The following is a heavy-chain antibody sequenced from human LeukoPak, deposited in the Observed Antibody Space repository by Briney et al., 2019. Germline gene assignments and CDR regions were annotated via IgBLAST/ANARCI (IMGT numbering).Heavy chain of an antibody. CDR3: ARVISGSGYYLDY. D-gene: IGHD3-22*01. J-gene: IGHJ4*02. V-gene: IGHV3-53*01. CDR2: IYSGGST. CDR1: GFTVSSNY. Sequence: GGSLRLSCAASGFTVSSNYMSWVRQAPGKGLEWVSVIYSGGSTYYADSVKGRFTISRDNSKNTLYLQMNSLRAEDTAVHYCARVISGSGYYLDYWGQGTLVTVSS.